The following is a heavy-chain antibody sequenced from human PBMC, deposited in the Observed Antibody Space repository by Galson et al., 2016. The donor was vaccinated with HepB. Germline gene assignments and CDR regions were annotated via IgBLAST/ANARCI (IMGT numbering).Heavy chain of an antibody. CDR3: AREGLADGSYFDY. CDR2: IKEDGTEK. V-gene: IGHV3-7*01. D-gene: IGHD5-24*01. CDR1: GFTFTNYW. J-gene: IGHJ4*02. Sequence: SLRLPCAASGFTFTNYWMTRVRQAPGKGLEWVANIKEDGTEKCYADSVKGRFTISRDNARNSLYLQMNSLRAEDTGIYYCAREGLADGSYFDYWGRGTLVTV.